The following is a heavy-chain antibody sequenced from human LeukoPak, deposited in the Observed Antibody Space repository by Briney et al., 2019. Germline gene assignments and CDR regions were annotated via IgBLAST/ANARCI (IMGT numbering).Heavy chain of an antibody. CDR3: SKDDCSGGSCYSIWFDP. D-gene: IGHD2-15*01. J-gene: IGHJ5*02. CDR1: GYTFTSYG. V-gene: IGHV1-18*01. Sequence: GASVKVSCKASGYTFTSYGISWVRQAPGQGLEWMGWISAYKGNTNYAQKLQGRVTMTTDTSTSTAYMELRSLRSDDTAVYYCSKDDCSGGSCYSIWFDPWGQGTLVTVSS. CDR2: ISAYKGNT.